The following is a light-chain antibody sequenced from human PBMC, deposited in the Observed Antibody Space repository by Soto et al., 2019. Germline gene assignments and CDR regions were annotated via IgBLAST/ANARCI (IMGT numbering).Light chain of an antibody. V-gene: IGLV1-40*01. CDR2: GNS. CDR1: SSNIGAGYD. CDR3: QSYDSSLSGV. J-gene: IGLJ2*01. Sequence: VLTQPPSVSGAPGQRVTISCTGSSSNIGAGYDVHWYQQLPGTAPKLLIYGNSNRPSGVPDRFSGSKSGTSASLAITGLQAEDEADYYCQSYDSSLSGVFGGGTKLTVL.